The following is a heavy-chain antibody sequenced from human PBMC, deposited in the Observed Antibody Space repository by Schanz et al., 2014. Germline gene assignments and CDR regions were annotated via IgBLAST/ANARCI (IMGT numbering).Heavy chain of an antibody. J-gene: IGHJ5*02. CDR1: GFTVSTNY. CDR3: ASRSVYAPT. D-gene: IGHD2-8*01. CDR2: LYTGGST. Sequence: EVQLVESGGGLIHPGGSLRLSCAVSGFTVSTNYMTWVRQAPGKGLECVSVLYTGGSTFYAESVRGRFFISRDSSKNTLFLHMNSLRAEDTAVYYCASRSVYAPTWGQGILVTVSS. V-gene: IGHV3-53*01.